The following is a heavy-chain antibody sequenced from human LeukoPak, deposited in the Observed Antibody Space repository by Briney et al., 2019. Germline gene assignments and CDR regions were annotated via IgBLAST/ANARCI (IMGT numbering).Heavy chain of an antibody. Sequence: ASVKVSCKASGGTFSSYAISWVRQAPGQGLEWMGGIIPMFGTANYAQKFQGRVTITADESTSTAYMELSSLRSEDTAVYYCARVSYYGSGSYFGAFDIWGQGTMVTVSS. D-gene: IGHD3-10*01. J-gene: IGHJ3*02. CDR3: ARVSYYGSGSYFGAFDI. CDR1: GGTFSSYA. V-gene: IGHV1-69*13. CDR2: IIPMFGTA.